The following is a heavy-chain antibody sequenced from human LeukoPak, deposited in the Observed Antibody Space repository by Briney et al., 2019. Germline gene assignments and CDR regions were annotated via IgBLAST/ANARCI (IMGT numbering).Heavy chain of an antibody. J-gene: IGHJ4*02. CDR1: GVSISNNYFY. V-gene: IGHV4-39*01. Sequence: ASETLSLTCTVSGVSISNNYFYWAWTRQPPGKGLELIGYVHHTGSTFYNSSLKSRLTISADTSQNQFSLSLTSVTAADTAVYYCATLGLLRGAGFNLATHFDFWGQGTLVAVSS. CDR2: VHHTGST. D-gene: IGHD1-26*01. CDR3: ATLGLLRGAGFNLATHFDF.